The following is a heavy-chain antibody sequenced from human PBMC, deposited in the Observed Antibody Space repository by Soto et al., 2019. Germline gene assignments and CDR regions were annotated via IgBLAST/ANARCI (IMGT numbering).Heavy chain of an antibody. D-gene: IGHD2-2*01. CDR1: GFTISDYG. CDR2: ISYDGTIT. Sequence: GGSLRLSCAASGFTISDYGMHWVRQAPGKGLEWVAVISYDGTITYYADSVKGRFTISRDNSKNTLYLQMNSLRTEDTAVYYCATTRVGPCSSSICFSGIFDGMDVWGRGTTVTVSS. J-gene: IGHJ6*02. CDR3: ATTRVGPCSSSICFSGIFDGMDV. V-gene: IGHV3-30-3*01.